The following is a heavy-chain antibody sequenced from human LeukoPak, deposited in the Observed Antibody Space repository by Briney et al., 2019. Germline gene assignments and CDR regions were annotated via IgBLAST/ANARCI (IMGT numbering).Heavy chain of an antibody. D-gene: IGHD6-19*01. CDR1: GFTFSNYA. V-gene: IGHV3-48*02. CDR2: IRSSGKTI. Sequence: GGSLRLSCAASGFTFSNYAMNWVRQAPGKGLEWVSYIRSSGKTIYYAASVKGRFTVSRDNAKNSLYLQMNSLRDEDTGGYYCARPPGSGWAYFDLGGQGTLVCVSS. J-gene: IGHJ4*02. CDR3: ARPPGSGWAYFDL.